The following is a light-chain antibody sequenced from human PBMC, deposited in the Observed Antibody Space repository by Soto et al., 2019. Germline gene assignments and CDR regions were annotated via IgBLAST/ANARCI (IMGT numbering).Light chain of an antibody. V-gene: IGKV1-39*01. CDR3: QQSYIIPRT. Sequence: DIQMAQSPPSLSASIGDRVTITCRASQNIYTYLKWYQQKPGKAPNLLIYDASRLQTGVPSRFSGSGSGTDFTLTISSLQPEDFATYSCQQSYIIPRTFGQGTKVEIK. CDR1: QNIYTY. J-gene: IGKJ1*01. CDR2: DAS.